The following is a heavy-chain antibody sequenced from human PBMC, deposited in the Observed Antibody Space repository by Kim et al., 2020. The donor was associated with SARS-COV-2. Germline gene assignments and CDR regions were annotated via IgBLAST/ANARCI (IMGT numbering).Heavy chain of an antibody. D-gene: IGHD6-19*01. Sequence: SVKGRFTISRDNAKHSLYLQMNSLRAEDTALYYCAKGYSSGWYWVVAFDIWGQGTMVTVSS. J-gene: IGHJ3*02. V-gene: IGHV3-9*01. CDR3: AKGYSSGWYWVVAFDI.